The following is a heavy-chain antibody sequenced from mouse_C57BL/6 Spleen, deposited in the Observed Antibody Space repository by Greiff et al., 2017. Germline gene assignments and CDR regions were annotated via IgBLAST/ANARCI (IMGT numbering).Heavy chain of an antibody. CDR3: ARWGDDCSLDY. CDR1: GYAFSSSW. V-gene: IGHV1-82*01. J-gene: IGHJ2*01. Sequence: QVQLQQSGPELVKPGASVKISCKASGYAFSSSWMNWVKQRPGKGLEWIGRIYPGDGDTNYNGKFKGKATLTADKSSSTAYMQLSSLTSEDSAVYFCARWGDDCSLDYWGQGTTLTVSS. CDR2: IYPGDGDT. D-gene: IGHD2-4*01.